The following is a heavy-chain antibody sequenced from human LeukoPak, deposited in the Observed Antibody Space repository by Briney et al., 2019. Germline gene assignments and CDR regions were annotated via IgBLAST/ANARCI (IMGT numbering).Heavy chain of an antibody. D-gene: IGHD1-1*01. CDR2: ISSSSSTI. CDR1: GFTFSSYS. J-gene: IGHJ4*02. Sequence: GGSLRLSCAASGFTFSSYSMNWVRQAPGKGLEWVSYISSSSSTIYYADSVKGRFTISRDNAKNSLYLQMNSLRAEDTALYYCAKDGYGPPEIFDYWGQGTLVTVSS. CDR3: AKDGYGPPEIFDY. V-gene: IGHV3-48*01.